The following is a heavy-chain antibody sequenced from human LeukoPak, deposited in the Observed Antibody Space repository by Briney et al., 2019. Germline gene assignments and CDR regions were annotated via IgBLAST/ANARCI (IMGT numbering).Heavy chain of an antibody. CDR2: IKEDGSEK. Sequence: GGSLRLSCAASGFTFSSYWMSWVRQAPGKGLEWVANIKEDGSEKYYVDSVKGRFTISRDNAKNSLYVQMNSLGAEDTAVYYCARDLYGDFQFDYWGQGTLVTVSS. J-gene: IGHJ4*02. CDR3: ARDLYGDFQFDY. D-gene: IGHD4-17*01. V-gene: IGHV3-7*01. CDR1: GFTFSSYW.